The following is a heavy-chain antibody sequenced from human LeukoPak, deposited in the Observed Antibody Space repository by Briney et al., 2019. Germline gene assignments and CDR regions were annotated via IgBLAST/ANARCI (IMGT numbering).Heavy chain of an antibody. J-gene: IGHJ4*02. CDR3: TRRGAVAGTEDY. CDR2: INSDGSST. Sequence: GGSLRLSCAASKFIFSNYWMHWVRQAPGKGLVWVSRINSDGSSTSYADSVKGRFTISRDNAKNTLYLQMNSLRAEDTAVYYCTRRGAVAGTEDYWGQGTLVTVSS. D-gene: IGHD6-19*01. CDR1: KFIFSNYW. V-gene: IGHV3-74*01.